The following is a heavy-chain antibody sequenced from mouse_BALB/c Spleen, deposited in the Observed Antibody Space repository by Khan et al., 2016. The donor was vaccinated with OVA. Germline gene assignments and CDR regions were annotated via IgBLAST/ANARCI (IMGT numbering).Heavy chain of an antibody. CDR1: GYSITSDYA. J-gene: IGHJ4*01. CDR2: INYSGST. D-gene: IGHD2-3*01. Sequence: EVQLVESGPGLVKPSQSLSLTCTVTGYSITSDYAWNWIRQFPGNKLEWMGSINYSGSTNYNPSLKSRISITRDTSKNQFFLQLNSVTTEDTATYYFARDGSRYNYAMDYWDQGTAVTVSS. CDR3: ARDGSRYNYAMDY. V-gene: IGHV3-2*02.